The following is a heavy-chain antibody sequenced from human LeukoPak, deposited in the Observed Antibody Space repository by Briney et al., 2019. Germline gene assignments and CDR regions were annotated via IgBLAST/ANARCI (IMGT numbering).Heavy chain of an antibody. CDR1: GGSISSYY. D-gene: IGHD2/OR15-2a*01. V-gene: IGHV4-4*07. Sequence: KSSETLSLTCTVSGGSISSYYWSWIRQPAGKGLEWIGRIYTSGSTNYNPSLKSRVTMSVDTSKNQFSLKLSSVTAADTAVYYCAGEEVIVSPTTREVNPFDSWGQGTLVTVSS. CDR2: IYTSGST. CDR3: AGEEVIVSPTTREVNPFDS. J-gene: IGHJ4*02.